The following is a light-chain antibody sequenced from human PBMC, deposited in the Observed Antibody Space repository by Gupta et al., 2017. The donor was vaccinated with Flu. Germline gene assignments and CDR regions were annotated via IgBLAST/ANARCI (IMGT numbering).Light chain of an antibody. CDR1: SSNIGKNF. V-gene: IGLV1-51*02. Sequence: GSSSNIGKNFVSWYQQLPGTAPKLLIFEYSNRPSGIPDRFSGSKSGTSATLGITGLQTGDEADYYCPTWDSSRIAGVFGGGTTLP. CDR2: EYS. CDR3: PTWDSSRIAGV. J-gene: IGLJ3*02.